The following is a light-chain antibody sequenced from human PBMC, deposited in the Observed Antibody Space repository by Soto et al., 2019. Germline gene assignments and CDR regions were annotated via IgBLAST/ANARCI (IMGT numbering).Light chain of an antibody. Sequence: VLQQSPDILSSSPGESTTLSCRASENVRNNYLAWYQKKPGQPPRLLIYAASTRATDIPDRCTGGGFGTDYTLSISRLEPEDFAVYYCQQYVYSSIFGRVTRLEMK. J-gene: IGKJ5*01. CDR3: QQYVYSSI. V-gene: IGKV3-20*01. CDR2: AAS. CDR1: ENVRNNY.